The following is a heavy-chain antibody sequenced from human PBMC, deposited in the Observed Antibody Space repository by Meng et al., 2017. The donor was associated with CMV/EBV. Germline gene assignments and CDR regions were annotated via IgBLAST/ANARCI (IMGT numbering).Heavy chain of an antibody. CDR2: IIPIFGTA. D-gene: IGHD3-9*01. Sequence: VQLVRCGAGVKKLGSSVKVSCKASGGPFSSYAISWVRQAPGQGLEWMGGIIPIFGTANYAQKFQGRVTITADESTSTAYMELSSLRSEDTAVYYCASADDIGMDYWGQGTLVTVSS. J-gene: IGHJ4*02. V-gene: IGHV1-69*12. CDR1: GGPFSSYA. CDR3: ASADDIGMDY.